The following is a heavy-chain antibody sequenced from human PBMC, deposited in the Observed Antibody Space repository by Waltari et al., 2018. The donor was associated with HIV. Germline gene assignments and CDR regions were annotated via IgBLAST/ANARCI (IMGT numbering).Heavy chain of an antibody. Sequence: QVQLVEYGGGVVQPGRSLRLSCAASGFTFSNYAIYWVRQAPGKGLEWVAVISSDGSNEYYADSVKGRFTISRDNSKSTLYLQMNSLGAEDTAVYYCTRNYYDRSGSGVYLDVWGQGTTVTVSS. V-gene: IGHV3-30*04. D-gene: IGHD3-22*01. CDR2: ISSDGSNE. J-gene: IGHJ6*02. CDR3: TRNYYDRSGSGVYLDV. CDR1: GFTFSNYA.